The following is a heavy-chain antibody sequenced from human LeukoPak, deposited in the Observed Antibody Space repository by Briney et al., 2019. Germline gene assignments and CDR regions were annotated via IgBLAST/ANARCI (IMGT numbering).Heavy chain of an antibody. CDR3: AREVAYSSFFEAFDI. D-gene: IGHD6-6*01. CDR2: IWHDGSNK. V-gene: IGHV3-33*01. CDR1: GFTFRSYG. J-gene: IGHJ3*02. Sequence: GRSLRLSCAASGFTFRSYGMHWVRQAPGKGLEWVAVIWHDGSNKYYTDSVKGRFTISRGNSKNTLYLQMNSLRAEDTAVYYCAREVAYSSFFEAFDIWGQGTMVTVSS.